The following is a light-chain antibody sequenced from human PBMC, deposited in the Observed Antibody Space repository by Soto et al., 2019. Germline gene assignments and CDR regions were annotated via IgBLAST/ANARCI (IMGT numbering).Light chain of an antibody. V-gene: IGKV3-20*01. Sequence: EIVLTQSPGTLSLSPGERATLSCRASQSVSSSFLAWYQQKPGQAPRLLIYGASSRATGIPDRFSGSGSATDFTLTISRLEPEDCAVYYCQQYDSSPWTFGHGTKVEIK. J-gene: IGKJ1*01. CDR3: QQYDSSPWT. CDR2: GAS. CDR1: QSVSSSF.